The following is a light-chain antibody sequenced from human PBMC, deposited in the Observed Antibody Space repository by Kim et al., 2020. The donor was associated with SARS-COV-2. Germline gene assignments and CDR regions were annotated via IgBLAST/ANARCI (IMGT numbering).Light chain of an antibody. J-gene: IGLJ2*01. CDR3: QAWDSSTVV. CDR1: KLGDKY. CDR2: HDS. V-gene: IGLV3-1*01. Sequence: VSPGQTASITCSGDKLGDKYACWYQQKPGQSPVLVIYHDSKRPSGIPARFSGSNSGNTTTLTISGTQAMDEADYYCQAWDSSTVVFGGGTQLTVL.